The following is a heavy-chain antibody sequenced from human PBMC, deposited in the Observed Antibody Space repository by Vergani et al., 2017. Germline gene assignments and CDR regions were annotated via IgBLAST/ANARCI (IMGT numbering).Heavy chain of an antibody. J-gene: IGHJ4*02. D-gene: IGHD2/OR15-2a*01. Sequence: QVHLQQRGAGVLKPSETLSLTCGVIGGSLSGYFWSWIRQSPGRGLEWIGEITAIGSAKYSPSATSRVTISVDTSKNQFSLKLSSVTAADTAVYYCARGLVFLAFDYWGQGTLVTVSS. CDR1: GGSLSGYF. V-gene: IGHV4-34*02. CDR2: ITAIGSA. CDR3: ARGLVFLAFDY.